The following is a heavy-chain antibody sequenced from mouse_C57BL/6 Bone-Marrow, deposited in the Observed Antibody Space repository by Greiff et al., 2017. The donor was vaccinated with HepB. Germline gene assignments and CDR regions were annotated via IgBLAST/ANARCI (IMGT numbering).Heavy chain of an antibody. CDR2: IYPRSGNT. CDR3: ARFRSYWYFDV. CDR1: GYTFTSYG. Sequence: VQLQESGAELARPGASVKLSCKASGYTFTSYGISWVKQRTGQGLEWIGEIYPRSGNTYYNEKFKGKATLTADKSSSTAYMELRSLTSEDSAVYFCARFRSYWYFDVWGTATTVTASS. V-gene: IGHV1-81*01. J-gene: IGHJ1*03.